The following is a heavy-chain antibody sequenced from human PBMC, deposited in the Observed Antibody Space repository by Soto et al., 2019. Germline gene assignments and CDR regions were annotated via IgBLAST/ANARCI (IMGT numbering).Heavy chain of an antibody. CDR3: AKAQVQYGDSPIDY. Sequence: QVQLVESGGGVVQPGRSLRLSCATSGFSFSTYGMHWARQAPGKGLEWVAVMAYDGTYKYYTDSVKGRFTISRDNSKNTLYLQMSSLRAEDTAVYYCAKAQVQYGDSPIDYWGQGILVTVSS. V-gene: IGHV3-30*18. CDR1: GFSFSTYG. D-gene: IGHD4-17*01. J-gene: IGHJ4*02. CDR2: MAYDGTYK.